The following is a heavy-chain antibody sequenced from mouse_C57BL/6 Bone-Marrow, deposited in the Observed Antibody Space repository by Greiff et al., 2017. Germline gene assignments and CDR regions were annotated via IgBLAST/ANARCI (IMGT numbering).Heavy chain of an antibody. CDR1: GFNIKDYY. V-gene: IGHV14-4*01. CDR3: TAFDYASSYWYFDV. D-gene: IGHD1-1*01. J-gene: IGHJ1*03. CDR2: IDPENGDT. Sequence: EVQLQQSGAELVRPGASVKLSCTASGFNIKDYYMHWVKQRPEQGLEWIGWIDPENGDTEYASKFKGKATITADTSSNTAYLQLSSLTSEDTAVYYCTAFDYASSYWYFDVWGTGTTVTVSS.